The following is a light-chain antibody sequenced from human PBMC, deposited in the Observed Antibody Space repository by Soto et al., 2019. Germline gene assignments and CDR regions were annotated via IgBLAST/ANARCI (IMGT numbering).Light chain of an antibody. CDR1: SGHSSFA. Sequence: QPVLTQSPSASASLGASVKLTCTLSSGHSSFAIAWHQQQQEKGPRYLMKVNSDGSHSKGDGIPDRFSGSSSGAERYLTISSLQYEDEADYYCQTWGTGIRVFGGGTKLTVL. V-gene: IGLV4-69*01. J-gene: IGLJ2*01. CDR3: QTWGTGIRV. CDR2: VNSDGSH.